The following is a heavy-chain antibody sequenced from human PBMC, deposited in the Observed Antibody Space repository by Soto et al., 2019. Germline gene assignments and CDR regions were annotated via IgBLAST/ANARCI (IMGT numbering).Heavy chain of an antibody. CDR2: ISYDGSNK. CDR3: ANAGQKYYGSGRYPFDY. V-gene: IGHV3-30*18. CDR1: GFTFSSYG. J-gene: IGHJ4*02. D-gene: IGHD3-10*01. Sequence: QVQLVESGGGVVQPGRSLRLSCAASGFTFSSYGMHWVRQAPGKGLEWVAVISYDGSNKYYADSVKGRFTISRDNSKNTLYLQMNSPGAEDTAVYYCANAGQKYYGSGRYPFDYWGQGTLVTVSS.